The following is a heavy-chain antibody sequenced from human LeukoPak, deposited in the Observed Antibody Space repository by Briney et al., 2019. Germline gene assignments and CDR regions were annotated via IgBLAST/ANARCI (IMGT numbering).Heavy chain of an antibody. D-gene: IGHD3-10*01. J-gene: IGHJ6*03. CDR1: GFTFSSYG. Sequence: PGGSLRLSCAASGFTFSSYGMHWVRQAPGKGLEWVAFIRYDGSNKYYADSVKGRFTISRDNSKNTLYLQMNSLRAEDTAVYYCAKCDYGSGRYYYYMDVWGKGTTVTISS. CDR3: AKCDYGSGRYYYYMDV. V-gene: IGHV3-30*02. CDR2: IRYDGSNK.